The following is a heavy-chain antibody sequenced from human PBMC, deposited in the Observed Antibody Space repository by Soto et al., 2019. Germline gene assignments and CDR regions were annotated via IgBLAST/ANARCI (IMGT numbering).Heavy chain of an antibody. CDR2: INPSGGST. CDR3: ARPWYSSSWPLFDY. Sequence: ASVKVSCKASGYIFVNYGIAWVRQAPGQGLEWMGIINPSGGSTSYAQKFQGRVTMTRDTSTSTVYMELSSLRSEDTAVYYCARPWYSSSWPLFDYWGQGTLVTVSS. CDR1: GYIFVNYG. D-gene: IGHD6-13*01. J-gene: IGHJ4*02. V-gene: IGHV1-46*03.